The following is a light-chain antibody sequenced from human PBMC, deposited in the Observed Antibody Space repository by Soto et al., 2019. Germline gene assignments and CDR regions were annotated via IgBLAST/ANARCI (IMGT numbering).Light chain of an antibody. CDR1: QSVSSN. CDR2: GAS. J-gene: IGKJ1*01. Sequence: EIVMTQSPATLSVSPGERATLSCRSSQSVSSNLAWYQQKPGQAPRRLICGASTRATGIPARFSGSGSGTEFTLTISSLQSEDFAVYYCQQYNNWPPVTFGQGTKVDIK. CDR3: QQYNNWPPVT. V-gene: IGKV3-15*01.